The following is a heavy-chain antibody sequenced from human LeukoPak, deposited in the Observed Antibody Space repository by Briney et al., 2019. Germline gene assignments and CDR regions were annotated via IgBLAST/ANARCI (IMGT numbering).Heavy chain of an antibody. V-gene: IGHV1-46*01. D-gene: IGHD3-22*01. CDR3: ARVPRGYYDSTGYVAFDI. Sequence: GASVKVSCKASGYTFTGYYMHWVRQAPGQGLEWMGIINPSGGSTGYAQKFQGRVTMTRDTSTSTVYMELSSLRSEDTAVYYCARVPRGYYDSTGYVAFDIWGQGTMVTVSS. J-gene: IGHJ3*02. CDR1: GYTFTGYY. CDR2: INPSGGST.